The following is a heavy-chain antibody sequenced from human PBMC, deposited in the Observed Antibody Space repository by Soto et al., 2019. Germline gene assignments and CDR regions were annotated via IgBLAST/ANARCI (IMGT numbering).Heavy chain of an antibody. V-gene: IGHV3-48*03. D-gene: IGHD3-22*01. CDR2: ISSSGSTI. Sequence: GGSLRLSCAASGFTFSSYEMNWVRQAPGKGLEWVSYISSSGSTIYYADSVKGRFTISRDNAKNSLYLQMNSLRAEDTAVYYCAREADNYYDSSGYYFDYWGQGTLVTVSS. J-gene: IGHJ4*02. CDR3: AREADNYYDSSGYYFDY. CDR1: GFTFSSYE.